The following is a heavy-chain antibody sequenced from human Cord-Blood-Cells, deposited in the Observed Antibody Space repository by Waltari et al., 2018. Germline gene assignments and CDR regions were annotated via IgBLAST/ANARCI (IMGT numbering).Heavy chain of an antibody. CDR1: GGSFSRYY. V-gene: IGHV4-34*01. CDR3: ARQRSDFWSGYFPYYFDY. Sequence: QVQLQQWGAGLLKPSETLSLTCAVYGGSFSRYYWSWIRQPPGKGLEWIGEINHSGSTNYNPSLKSRVTISVDTSKNQFSLKLSSVTAADTAVYYCARQRSDFWSGYFPYYFDYWGQGTLVTVSS. D-gene: IGHD3-3*01. J-gene: IGHJ4*02. CDR2: INHSGST.